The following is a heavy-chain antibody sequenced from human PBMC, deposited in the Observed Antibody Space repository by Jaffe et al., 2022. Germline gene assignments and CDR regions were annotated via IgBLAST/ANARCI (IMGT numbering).Heavy chain of an antibody. J-gene: IGHJ4*02. CDR3: ARVIDRGVYFDY. D-gene: IGHD3-10*01. CDR1: GLTVSTNY. Sequence: EVQVVESGGDLVQPGGSLRLSCAVSGLTVSTNYMTWVRQAPGKGLEWVSVIYSGGDTYYADSVKGRFTISRDNSKNTLYLQMNSLRAEDTAVYYCARVIDRGVYFDYWGQGTLVTVSS. CDR2: IYSGGDT. V-gene: IGHV3-66*02.